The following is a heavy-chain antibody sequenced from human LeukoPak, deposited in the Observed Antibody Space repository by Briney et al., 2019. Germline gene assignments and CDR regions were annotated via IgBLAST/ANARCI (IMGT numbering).Heavy chain of an antibody. V-gene: IGHV3-21*01. CDR3: ARACDILAGPGYYYYCMDV. J-gene: IGHJ6*02. D-gene: IGHD3-9*01. Sequence: GGSLRLSCAASGFTFSSYNMKWVRQAPGKGLEWVSSISSSSSHTYHTDSVKGRLTISRDNAKNTLYLQMNSLRAEDTAVYYCARACDILAGPGYYYYCMDVWGQGTTVTVSS. CDR1: GFTFSSYN. CDR2: ISSSSSHT.